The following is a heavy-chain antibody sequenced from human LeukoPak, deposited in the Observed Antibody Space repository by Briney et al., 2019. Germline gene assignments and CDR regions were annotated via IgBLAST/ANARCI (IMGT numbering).Heavy chain of an antibody. CDR2: IKRDGSEK. D-gene: IGHD3-10*01. V-gene: IGHV3-7*01. J-gene: IGHJ4*02. CDR1: GFTFSSYW. CDR3: ARGRRGRTRGVIITREGRYFDY. Sequence: PGGSLRLSCAASGFTFSSYWMSWVRQAPGKGPEWVANIKRDGSEKYYVDSVRGRFTISRDNAKNSLYLQMNSLRAEDTAVYYCARGRRGRTRGVIITREGRYFDYWGQGTLVTVSS.